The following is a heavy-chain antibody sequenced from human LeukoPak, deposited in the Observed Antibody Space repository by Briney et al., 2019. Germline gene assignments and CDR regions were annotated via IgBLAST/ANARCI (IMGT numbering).Heavy chain of an antibody. CDR1: GFTFSSYA. V-gene: IGHV3-23*03. Sequence: PGGSLRLSCAASGFTFSSYAMSWVRQAPGKGLEWVSLINSAGSYYADSVKGRFTISRDNSKNTLYLQMNSLRAEDTAVYYCARGSTRCYECPFFWGQGTLVTVSS. D-gene: IGHD2-2*01. CDR2: INSAGS. CDR3: ARGSTRCYECPFF. J-gene: IGHJ4*02.